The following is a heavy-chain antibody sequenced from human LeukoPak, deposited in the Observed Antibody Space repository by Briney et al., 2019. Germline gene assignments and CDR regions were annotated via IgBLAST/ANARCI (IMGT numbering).Heavy chain of an antibody. CDR3: VRAGGGYSFDS. Sequence: SETLSLTCTVSGVSISSFYWSWVRQPPGEGLEWIGYIYHGGRTDYSPSLKSRVTISVDTSKNQLSLRLSSEATADTAVYYCVRAGGGYSFDSWGRGTLVTVSS. CDR2: IYHGGRT. CDR1: GVSISSFY. J-gene: IGHJ4*02. V-gene: IGHV4-59*01. D-gene: IGHD5-18*01.